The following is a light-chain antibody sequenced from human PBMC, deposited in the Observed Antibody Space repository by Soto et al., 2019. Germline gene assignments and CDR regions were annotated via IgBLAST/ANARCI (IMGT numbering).Light chain of an antibody. CDR2: EVS. CDR1: SSDVGGYNY. CDR3: SSYSGTNYHYV. V-gene: IGLV2-8*01. Sequence: QSALTQPPSASGSFGQSVTISCTGTSSDVGGYNYVSWYQQHPGKAPKLMIYEVSERHSGVPDRFSGSKSGNTASLTVSGLQADDEADYYCSSYSGTNYHYVFGTGTKVTVL. J-gene: IGLJ1*01.